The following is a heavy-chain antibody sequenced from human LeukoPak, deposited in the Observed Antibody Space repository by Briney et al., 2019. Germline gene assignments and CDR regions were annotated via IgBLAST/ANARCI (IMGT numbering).Heavy chain of an antibody. CDR1: GLTFSSYA. CDR2: ISGSGGST. Sequence: GGSLRLSCAASGLTFSSYAMSWVRQAPGKGLEWVSAISGSGGSTYYADSVKGRFTISRDNSKNTLYLQMNSLRAEDTAVYYCARRNREAGVDYWGQGTLVTVSS. V-gene: IGHV3-23*01. CDR3: ARRNREAGVDY. D-gene: IGHD6-19*01. J-gene: IGHJ4*02.